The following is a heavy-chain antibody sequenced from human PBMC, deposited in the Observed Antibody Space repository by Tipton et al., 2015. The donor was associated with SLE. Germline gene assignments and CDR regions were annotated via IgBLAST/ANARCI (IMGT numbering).Heavy chain of an antibody. Sequence: SLRLSCVASGFTFSNFWMSWVRQGPGKGRGWVAVLSYDGSYSYYVDSLKGRFTISRDNSKNTLYLQMNSLRTEDTAVYYCARVRATGGWTGYLLDVWGKGTTVTVSS. D-gene: IGHD3/OR15-3a*01. CDR2: LSYDGSYS. J-gene: IGHJ6*04. CDR1: GFTFSNFW. CDR3: ARVRATGGWTGYLLDV. V-gene: IGHV3-30*03.